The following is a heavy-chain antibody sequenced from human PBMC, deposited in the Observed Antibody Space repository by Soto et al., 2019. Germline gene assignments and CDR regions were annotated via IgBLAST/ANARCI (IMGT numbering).Heavy chain of an antibody. Sequence: QVQLVQSGAAVKKPGSSVKVSCKAPGGTFSRYSISWVRQAPGQGLEWMGGIIPMFGRRNYAQKFQGRVTITADDSTSTAYMELRSLRSEDTAVYYCAREGGGRWLQFADYWGQGTLVTVSS. CDR2: IIPMFGRR. V-gene: IGHV1-69*12. CDR3: AREGGGRWLQFADY. J-gene: IGHJ4*02. D-gene: IGHD5-12*01. CDR1: GGTFSRYS.